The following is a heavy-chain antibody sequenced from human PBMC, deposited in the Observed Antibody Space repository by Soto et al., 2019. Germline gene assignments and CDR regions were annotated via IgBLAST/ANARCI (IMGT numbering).Heavy chain of an antibody. Sequence: SETLSLTCTVSGGSISSYYWSWIRQPPGKGLEWIGYIYYSGSTNYNPSLKSRVTISVDTSKNQFSLKLSSVTAADTAVYYCARHVGVQQQLVFDYWGQGTLVTVSS. J-gene: IGHJ4*02. V-gene: IGHV4-59*08. CDR1: GGSISSYY. D-gene: IGHD6-13*01. CDR3: ARHVGVQQQLVFDY. CDR2: IYYSGST.